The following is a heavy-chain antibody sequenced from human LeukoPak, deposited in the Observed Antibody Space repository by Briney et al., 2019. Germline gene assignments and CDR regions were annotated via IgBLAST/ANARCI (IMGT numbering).Heavy chain of an antibody. J-gene: IGHJ5*02. CDR2: ISSNGGST. D-gene: IGHD3-10*01. V-gene: IGHV3-64*01. CDR3: AIEVSAAGWFDP. CDR1: GFTFSSYA. Sequence: GGSLRLSCAASGFTFSSYAMHWVRQAPGKGLEYVSAISSNGGSTYYANSVKGRFTISRDNFRNTLFLQMGSLAAEDMAVYYCAIEVSAAGWFDPWGQGTLVTVSS.